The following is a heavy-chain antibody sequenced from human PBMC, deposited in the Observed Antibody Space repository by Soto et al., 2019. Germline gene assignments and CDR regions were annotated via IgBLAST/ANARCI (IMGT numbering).Heavy chain of an antibody. J-gene: IGHJ6*02. CDR3: TRARIAVAGLYYYYGMDV. CDR1: GYSFTTYW. V-gene: IGHV5-51*01. Sequence: PGESLKISCKGSGYSFTTYWIGWVRQMPGKGLEGMVIIYPGDSDTRYSPSVKGRFTISRDDSKSIAYLQMNSLKTEDTAVYYCTRARIAVAGLYYYYGMDVWGQGTTVTVSS. CDR2: IYPGDSDT. D-gene: IGHD6-19*01.